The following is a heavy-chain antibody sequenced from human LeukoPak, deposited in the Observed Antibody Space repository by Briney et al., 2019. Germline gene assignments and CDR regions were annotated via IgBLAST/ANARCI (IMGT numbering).Heavy chain of an antibody. D-gene: IGHD2-8*01. CDR2: INAGNGNT. CDR1: VYTFTSYA. CDR3: AREGGLYALPY. V-gene: IGHV1-3*01. Sequence: ASVKVSCKASVYTFTSYAMHWVRQAPGKRREWMGCINAGNGNTKYSQKFQGRVTITRDTSASTAYMELSSLRSEDTAVYYCAREGGLYALPYWGQGTLVTVSS. J-gene: IGHJ4*02.